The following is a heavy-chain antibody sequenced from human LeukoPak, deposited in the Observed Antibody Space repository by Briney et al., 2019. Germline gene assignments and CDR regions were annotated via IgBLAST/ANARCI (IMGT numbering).Heavy chain of an antibody. CDR2: IYYSGST. Sequence: PSETLSLTCTVSGGSISSGGYYWSWLRQHPGKGLEWIGYIYYSGSTYYNPSLKSRVTISVDTSKNQFSLKLSSVTAADTAVYYCARYLTTEYYYYGMDVWGQGTTVTVSS. CDR1: GGSISSGGYY. D-gene: IGHD4-11*01. V-gene: IGHV4-31*03. J-gene: IGHJ6*02. CDR3: ARYLTTEYYYYGMDV.